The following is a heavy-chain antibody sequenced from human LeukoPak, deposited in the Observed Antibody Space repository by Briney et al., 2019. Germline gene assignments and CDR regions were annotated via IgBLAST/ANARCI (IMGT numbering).Heavy chain of an antibody. J-gene: IGHJ4*02. CDR1: GFTFSNYA. D-gene: IGHD5-18*01. V-gene: IGHV3-23*01. CDR2: ITGSGGTT. CDR3: AKGPDRYGLKAYADF. Sequence: SGGSLRLSCAASGFTFSNYAMSWVRQAPGKGLEWVSAITGSGGTTYYADSAKGRFTISRDNSKNTVYLQMNSLRAEDTAVYYCAKGPDRYGLKAYADFWGQGTLVTVSS.